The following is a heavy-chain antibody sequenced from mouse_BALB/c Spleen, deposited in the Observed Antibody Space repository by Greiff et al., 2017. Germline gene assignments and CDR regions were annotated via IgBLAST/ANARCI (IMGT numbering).Heavy chain of an antibody. Sequence: VQLQQSGAELARPGASVKMSCKASGYTFTSYTMHWVKQRPGQGLEWIGYINPSSGYTNYNQKFKDKATLTADKSSSTAYMQLSSLTSEDSAVDYCARLGYYDCAMDYWGQGTSVTVSS. CDR1: GYTFTSYT. J-gene: IGHJ4*01. V-gene: IGHV1-4*01. CDR3: ARLGYYDCAMDY. CDR2: INPSSGYT. D-gene: IGHD2-3*01.